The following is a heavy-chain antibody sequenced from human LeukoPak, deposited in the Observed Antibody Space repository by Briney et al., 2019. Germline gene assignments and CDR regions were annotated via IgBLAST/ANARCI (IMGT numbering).Heavy chain of an antibody. CDR1: GFTFSSYS. CDR2: ISSSSSYI. CDR3: ARDKDYYGSGPVEV. Sequence: GGSLRLSCAASGFTFSSYSMNWVRQAPGKGLEWVSSISSSSSYIYYADSVKGRFTISRDNAKNSLYLQMNSLRAEDTAVYYCARDKDYYGSGPVEVWGKGTTVTVSS. V-gene: IGHV3-21*01. J-gene: IGHJ6*04. D-gene: IGHD3-10*01.